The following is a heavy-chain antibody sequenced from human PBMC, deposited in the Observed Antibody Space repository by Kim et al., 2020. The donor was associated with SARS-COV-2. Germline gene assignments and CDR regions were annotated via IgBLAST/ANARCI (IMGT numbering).Heavy chain of an antibody. CDR1: GFTFSSYD. CDR3: ARESPADLYGIDV. Sequence: GGSLRLSCAASGFTFSSYDMHWVRQATGKGLEWVSGIGTAGDTYYPGSVKGRFTISRENAKNSLYLQMNSLRAGDTAVYYCARESPADLYGIDVWGQGTTVTVSS. J-gene: IGHJ6*02. V-gene: IGHV3-13*01. CDR2: IGTAGDT.